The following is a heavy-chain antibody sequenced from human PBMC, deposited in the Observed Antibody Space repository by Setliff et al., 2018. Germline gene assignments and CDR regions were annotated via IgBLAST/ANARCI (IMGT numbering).Heavy chain of an antibody. CDR3: VRDRTAYSYGLDV. CDR1: GGSISPYF. V-gene: IGHV4-59*01. J-gene: IGHJ6*02. CDR2: IYHNGNT. Sequence: SETLSLTCSVSGGSISPYFWSWIRQPPGKGLEWIGYIYHNGNTNFNPSLKTRVAMSVDTSKNQFALNLTSVTAADTAVYYCVRDRTAYSYGLDVWGQGTTVTVSS. D-gene: IGHD5-18*01.